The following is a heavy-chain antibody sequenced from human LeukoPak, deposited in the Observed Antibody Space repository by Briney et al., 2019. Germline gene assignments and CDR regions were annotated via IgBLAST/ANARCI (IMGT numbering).Heavy chain of an antibody. V-gene: IGHV3-30-3*01. D-gene: IGHD3-10*01. CDR1: GFTFSSYA. Sequence: GGSLRLSCAASGFTFSSYAMHWVRQAPGKGLEWVAVISYDGSNKYYADSVKGRFTISRDNSKNTLYLQINSLRAEDTAVYYCARDPQLSDYFDYWGQGTLVTVSS. CDR3: ARDPQLSDYFDY. J-gene: IGHJ4*02. CDR2: ISYDGSNK.